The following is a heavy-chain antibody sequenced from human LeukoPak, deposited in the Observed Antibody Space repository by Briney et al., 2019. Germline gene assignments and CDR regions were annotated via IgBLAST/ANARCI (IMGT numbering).Heavy chain of an antibody. CDR3: ARDQRGVGAKSRSYYMDV. V-gene: IGHV3-30*19. J-gene: IGHJ6*03. Sequence: GGSLRLSCAASGFTFNSYGMHWVRQAPGKGLEWVAVISYDGSNKYYADSVKGRFTISRDNSKNTLYLQMNTLRAEDTAVYYCARDQRGVGAKSRSYYMDVWGKGTTVTVSS. CDR2: ISYDGSNK. D-gene: IGHD1-26*01. CDR1: GFTFNSYG.